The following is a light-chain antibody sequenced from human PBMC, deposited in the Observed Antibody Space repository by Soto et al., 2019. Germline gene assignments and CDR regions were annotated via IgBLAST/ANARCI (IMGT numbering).Light chain of an antibody. V-gene: IGLV2-14*01. CDR3: FSHRSGDSHV. CDR2: GVT. J-gene: IGLJ1*01. Sequence: QSPLSQPASVSASPGQSITISCTGTISDICAYNYVSWYQQYPGKAPKLMIYGVTNRPSGVSNRFSGSKTGNTASLTISGLQAEDEADYYCFSHRSGDSHVFGTGTEVTVL. CDR1: ISDICAYNY.